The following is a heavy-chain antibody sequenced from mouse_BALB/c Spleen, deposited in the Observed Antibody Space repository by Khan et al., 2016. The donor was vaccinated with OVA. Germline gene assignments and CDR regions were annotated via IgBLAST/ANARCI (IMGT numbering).Heavy chain of an antibody. CDR3: ARVGYYGTMDY. D-gene: IGHD1-1*01. CDR2: INTYTGEP. J-gene: IGHJ4*01. Sequence: QIQLVQSGPELKKPGETVKISCKASGYTFTNYGMNWVKQAPGKGLKWMGWINTYTGEPAYADDFKGRFAFSLETSASTAYLQINNRKNEDTATYFCARVGYYGTMDYWGQGTSVTGSS. CDR1: GYTFTNYG. V-gene: IGHV9-3-1*01.